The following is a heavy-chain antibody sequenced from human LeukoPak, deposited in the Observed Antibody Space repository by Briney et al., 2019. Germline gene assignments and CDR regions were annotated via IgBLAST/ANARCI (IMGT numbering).Heavy chain of an antibody. CDR2: IRYDGSDK. CDR3: AKDFDYGGKFIDY. CDR1: GPTFGSYG. Sequence: GGSLRLSCAAPGPTFGSYGMHWVRQAPGNGLEWVTFIRYDGSDKYYADSVKGRFTISRDNSKNTLYLQMNTLRTEDTGVYYCAKDFDYGGKFIDYWGQGTLVTVSS. D-gene: IGHD4-23*01. V-gene: IGHV3-30*02. J-gene: IGHJ4*02.